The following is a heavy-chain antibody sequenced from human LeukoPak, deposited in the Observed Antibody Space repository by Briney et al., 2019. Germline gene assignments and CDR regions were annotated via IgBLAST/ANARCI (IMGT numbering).Heavy chain of an antibody. Sequence: PSETLSLTCTVSGGSISSYYWSWIRQPPGKGLEWIGYIYYTGSTNYNPSLMSRVTISVDTSKNQFSLKLSSVTAADTAVYYCARAPRPPEWCPLGFWGQGTLVTVSS. CDR3: ARAPRPPEWCPLGF. CDR2: IYYTGST. V-gene: IGHV4-59*01. J-gene: IGHJ4*02. CDR1: GGSISSYY. D-gene: IGHD2-15*01.